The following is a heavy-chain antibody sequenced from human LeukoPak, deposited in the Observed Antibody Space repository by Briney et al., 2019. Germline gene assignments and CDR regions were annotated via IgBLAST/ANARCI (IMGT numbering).Heavy chain of an antibody. Sequence: SVKVSCKASGGTFSSYAISWVRQAPGQGLEWMGGIIPIFGTANYAQKFLGRVTITADESTSTAYMGLSSLRSEDTAVYYCARADGWARSYYYYMDVWGKGTTVTVSS. V-gene: IGHV1-69*13. J-gene: IGHJ6*03. CDR3: ARADGWARSYYYYMDV. CDR2: IIPIFGTA. D-gene: IGHD1-26*01. CDR1: GGTFSSYA.